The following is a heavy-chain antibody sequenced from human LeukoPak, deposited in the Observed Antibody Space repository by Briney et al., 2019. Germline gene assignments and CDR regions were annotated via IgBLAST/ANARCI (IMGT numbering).Heavy chain of an antibody. CDR2: MNPNSGNT. CDR1: GYTFTSYD. CDR3: ARVAYGSGSFHYYYMDV. D-gene: IGHD3-10*01. J-gene: IGHJ6*03. V-gene: IGHV1-8*03. Sequence: GASVKVSCKASGYTFTSYDINWVRQATGQGLEWMGWMNPNSGNTGYAQKFQGRVTITRNTSISTAYMELSSLRSEDTAVYYCARVAYGSGSFHYYYMDVWGKGTTVTVSS.